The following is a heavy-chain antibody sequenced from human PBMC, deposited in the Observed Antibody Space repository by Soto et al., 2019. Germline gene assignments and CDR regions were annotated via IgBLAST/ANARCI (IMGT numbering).Heavy chain of an antibody. J-gene: IGHJ4*02. CDR2: INDGSEE. CDR1: GFSFSAHG. Sequence: QVQLVESGGGVVRPGTSLRLSCAATGFSFSAHGMHWVRQAPGKGLEWLAVINDGSEEGYADSVRGRFTISRDNARNIRYLQMDNLRAEASALYYCARDDLFVDNGLDHWGQGTLVTVSS. D-gene: IGHD1-1*01. V-gene: IGHV3-33*01. CDR3: ARDDLFVDNGLDH.